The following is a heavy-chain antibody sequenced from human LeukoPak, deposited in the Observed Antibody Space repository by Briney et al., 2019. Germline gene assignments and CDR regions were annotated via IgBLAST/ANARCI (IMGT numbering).Heavy chain of an antibody. D-gene: IGHD2/OR15-2a*01. CDR2: ISYDGSNK. V-gene: IGHV3-30*03. CDR1: GFTFSSYG. J-gene: IGHJ4*02. Sequence: GGSLRLSSAASGFTFSSYGMHWVRQAPGKGLGGVGVISYDGSNKYYADSVKGRFTNSRHNSKNTLYLQMNSLRAEDTAVYYCASNSPTVDGFYSFDYWGQGTLVTVSS. CDR3: ASNSPTVDGFYSFDY.